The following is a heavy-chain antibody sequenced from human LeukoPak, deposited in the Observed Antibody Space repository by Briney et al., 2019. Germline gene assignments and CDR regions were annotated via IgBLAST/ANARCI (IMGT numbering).Heavy chain of an antibody. CDR2: INHSGST. V-gene: IGHV4-34*01. D-gene: IGHD4/OR15-4a*01. Sequence: SETLSLTCAVYGGSFSGYYWSWIRQPPGKGLEWIGEINHSGSTNYNPSLKSRVTISVDTSKNQFSLKLSSVTAADTAVYYCARGYSRGLWPLNYYYYMDVWGKGTTVTVSS. CDR3: ARGYSRGLWPLNYYYYMDV. J-gene: IGHJ6*03. CDR1: GGSFSGYY.